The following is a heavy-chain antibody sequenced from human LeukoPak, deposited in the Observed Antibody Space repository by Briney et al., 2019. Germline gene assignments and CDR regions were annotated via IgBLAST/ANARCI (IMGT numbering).Heavy chain of an antibody. J-gene: IGHJ4*02. CDR3: ARPNDYGDLVDY. CDR1: GGSISSSSYY. V-gene: IGHV4-39*01. D-gene: IGHD4-17*01. Sequence: SETPSLTCTVSGGSISSSSYYRGWIRQPPGKGLEWIGSIYYSGSTYYNPSLKSRVTISVDTSKNQFSLKLSSVTAADTAVYYCARPNDYGDLVDYWGQGTLVTVSS. CDR2: IYYSGST.